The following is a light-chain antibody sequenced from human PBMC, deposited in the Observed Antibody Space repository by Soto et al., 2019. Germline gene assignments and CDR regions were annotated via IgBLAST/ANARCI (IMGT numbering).Light chain of an antibody. CDR2: GAS. Sequence: EIVLTQSPCTLSWSPGERATLSCGASQSVSSSYLAWYQQKPGQAPRLLIYGASSRATGIPDRFSGSGSGSEFTLTISGLQSEDFAVYYCQQYNDRPPITFGQGTRLEIK. V-gene: IGKV3-20*01. CDR3: QQYNDRPPIT. J-gene: IGKJ5*01. CDR1: QSVSSSY.